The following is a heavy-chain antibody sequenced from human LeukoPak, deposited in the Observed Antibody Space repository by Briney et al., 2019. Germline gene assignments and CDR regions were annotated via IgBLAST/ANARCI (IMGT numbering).Heavy chain of an antibody. CDR3: ARIDRAVAGTIDY. J-gene: IGHJ4*02. D-gene: IGHD6-19*01. Sequence: SETLSLTCTVSGGSISSYFWSWIRQPPGKGLEWIGYIYHSGSTNYNSSLKSRVTMSVDTSKNQFSLKLSSVTAADTAVYYCARIDRAVAGTIDYWGQGTLVTVSS. CDR2: IYHSGST. V-gene: IGHV4-59*08. CDR1: GGSISSYF.